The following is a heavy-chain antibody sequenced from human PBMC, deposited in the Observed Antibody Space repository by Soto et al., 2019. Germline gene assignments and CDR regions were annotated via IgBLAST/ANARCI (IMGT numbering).Heavy chain of an antibody. V-gene: IGHV1-69*12. Sequence: QVQLVQSGAEVKKPGSSVKVSCKASGGTLSNYGVSWVRQAPGQGLEWMGGIIPVFGTANYAHKFQGRLTITADESTSTVYMDVSSLRSEDTAVYYCARGDANKITVTTYYGMDVWGQGTTVTVSS. J-gene: IGHJ6*02. CDR2: IIPVFGTA. D-gene: IGHD4-17*01. CDR3: ARGDANKITVTTYYGMDV. CDR1: GGTLSNYG.